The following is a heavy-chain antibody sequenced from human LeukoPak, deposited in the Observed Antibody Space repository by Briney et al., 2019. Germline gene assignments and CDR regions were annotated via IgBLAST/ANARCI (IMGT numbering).Heavy chain of an antibody. J-gene: IGHJ4*02. Sequence: SETLSLACTVSGGSISSYYWNWIRQPAGKGLEWIGRIYPSGSTNYNPSLKSRVTMSVDTSKNQFSLKLSSVTAADTAVYYCARENSGSYREFDYWGQGTLVTVSS. CDR2: IYPSGST. CDR1: GGSISSYY. CDR3: ARENSGSYREFDY. V-gene: IGHV4-4*07. D-gene: IGHD1-26*01.